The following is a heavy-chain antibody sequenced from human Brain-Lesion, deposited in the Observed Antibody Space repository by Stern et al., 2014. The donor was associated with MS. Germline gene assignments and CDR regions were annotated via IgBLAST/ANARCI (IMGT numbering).Heavy chain of an antibody. CDR1: GFTFDNYA. CDR2: IGWNGGNI. D-gene: IGHD3-9*01. Sequence: EVQLVESGGGLVQPGRSLRLSCAASGFTFDNYAMYWVRQGPGKGLEWVSGIGWNGGNIAYADSVKGRFTISRDTARNSLYLQMNSLRAEDTALYYCGRGGYYNIRHGMDVWGQGTTVIVSS. CDR3: GRGGYYNIRHGMDV. J-gene: IGHJ6*02. V-gene: IGHV3-9*01.